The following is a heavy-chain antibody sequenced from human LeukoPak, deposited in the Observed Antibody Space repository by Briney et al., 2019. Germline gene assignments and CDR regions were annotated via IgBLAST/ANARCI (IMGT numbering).Heavy chain of an antibody. D-gene: IGHD4-11*01. CDR1: GFTFSDYY. CDR3: ARDMGSSPVTTLEYFDY. J-gene: IGHJ4*02. V-gene: IGHV3-11*01. Sequence: PGGSLRLSCAASGFTFSDYYVSWIRQAPGKGLEWVSYISSSGSTIYYADSVKGRFTISRDNAKNSLYLQMNSLRAEGTAVYYCARDMGSSPVTTLEYFDYWGQGTLVTVSS. CDR2: ISSSGSTI.